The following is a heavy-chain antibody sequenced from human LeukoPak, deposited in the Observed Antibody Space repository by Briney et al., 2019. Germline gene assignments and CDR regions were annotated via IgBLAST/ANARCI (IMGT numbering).Heavy chain of an antibody. D-gene: IGHD1-26*01. J-gene: IGHJ4*02. CDR2: IFSDGSTT. CDR3: VRDAGSYFHY. V-gene: IGHV3-74*01. CDR1: GFTFSNYW. Sequence: GGSLRLSCAASGFTFSNYWMHWVRQAPGKGLVWVSRIFSDGSTTIYADSVKGRFIISRDNAKNTLYLQMNSLRAEDTAVYYCVRDAGSYFHYWGQGTLVTVSS.